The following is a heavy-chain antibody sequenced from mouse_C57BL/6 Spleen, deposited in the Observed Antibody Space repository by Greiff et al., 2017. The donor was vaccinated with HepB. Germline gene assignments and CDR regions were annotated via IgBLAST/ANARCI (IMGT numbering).Heavy chain of an antibody. V-gene: IGHV14-4*01. D-gene: IGHD1-1*01. J-gene: IGHJ3*01. CDR3: TTPYGSSSWFAY. CDR1: GFNIKDDY. Sequence: EVQLQQSGAELVRPGASVKLSCTASGFNIKDDYMHWVKQRPEQGLEWIGWIDPENGDTEYASKFQGKATITADTPSNTAYLQLSSLTSEDTAVYYGTTPYGSSSWFAYWGQGTLVTVSA. CDR2: IDPENGDT.